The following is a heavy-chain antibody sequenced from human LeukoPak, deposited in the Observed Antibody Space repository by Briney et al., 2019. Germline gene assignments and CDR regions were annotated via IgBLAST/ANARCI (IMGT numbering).Heavy chain of an antibody. CDR1: GGTFSSYA. Sequence: SVKVSCKASGGTFSSYAISWVRQAPGQGLEWMGGIIPIFGTANYAQKFQGRVTITADKSTSTAYMELSSLRSEDTAVYYCARALNYYGGSLYYYYYMDVWGKGTTVTVSS. CDR2: IIPIFGTA. CDR3: ARALNYYGGSLYYYYYMDV. V-gene: IGHV1-69*06. J-gene: IGHJ6*03. D-gene: IGHD4-23*01.